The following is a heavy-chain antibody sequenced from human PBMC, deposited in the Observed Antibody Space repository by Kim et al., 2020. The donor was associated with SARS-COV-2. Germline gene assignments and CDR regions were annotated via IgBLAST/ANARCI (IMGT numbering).Heavy chain of an antibody. CDR2: ISYDGSNK. CDR1: GFTFSSYA. V-gene: IGHV3-30*04. D-gene: IGHD2-2*01. J-gene: IGHJ4*02. Sequence: GGSLRLSCAASGFTFSSYAMHWVRQAPGKGLEWVAVISYDGSNKYYADSVKGRFTISRDNSKNTLYLQMNSLRAEDTAVYYCARDIRYCSSTSCYAGDYWGQGTLVTVSS. CDR3: ARDIRYCSSTSCYAGDY.